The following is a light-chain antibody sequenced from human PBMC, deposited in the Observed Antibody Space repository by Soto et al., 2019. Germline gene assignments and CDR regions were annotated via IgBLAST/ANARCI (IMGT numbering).Light chain of an antibody. V-gene: IGLV1-47*01. CDR3: SSYTNIVTLV. Sequence: QSVLTQPPSASGTPGQRVTISCSGSGSNIASNYVYWYQQLPETAPKLLIYRNNQRPSGVPDRLSGSKSGNTASLTISGLQADDEADYYCSSYTNIVTLVFGGGTKLTVL. J-gene: IGLJ2*01. CDR2: RNN. CDR1: GSNIASNY.